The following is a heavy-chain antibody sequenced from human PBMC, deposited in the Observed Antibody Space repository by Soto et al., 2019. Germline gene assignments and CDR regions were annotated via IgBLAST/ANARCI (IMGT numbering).Heavy chain of an antibody. V-gene: IGHV1-69*08. CDR1: GGTFSSYT. Sequence: QVQLVQSGAEVKKPGSSVKVSCKASGGTFSSYTISWVRQAPGQGLEWMGRIIPILGIANYAQKFQGRVTIPADKSTSTAYMELSSLRSEDTAVYYCEREAIVATHFDYWGQGTLVTVSS. J-gene: IGHJ4*02. CDR3: EREAIVATHFDY. CDR2: IIPILGIA. D-gene: IGHD5-12*01.